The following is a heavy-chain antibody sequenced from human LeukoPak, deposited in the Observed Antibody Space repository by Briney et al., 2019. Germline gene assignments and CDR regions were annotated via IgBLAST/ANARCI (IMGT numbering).Heavy chain of an antibody. CDR1: GFTFSSYG. V-gene: IGHV3-30*02. J-gene: IGHJ4*02. CDR2: IRYDGSNK. D-gene: IGHD2-2*01. Sequence: GGSLRLSCAASGFTFSSYGMHWVRQAPGKGLEWVAFIRYDGSNKYYADSVKGRFTISRDNSKNTLYLQMNSLRAEDTAVYYCARPYCSSTSCPLGYWGQGTLVTVSS. CDR3: ARPYCSSTSCPLGY.